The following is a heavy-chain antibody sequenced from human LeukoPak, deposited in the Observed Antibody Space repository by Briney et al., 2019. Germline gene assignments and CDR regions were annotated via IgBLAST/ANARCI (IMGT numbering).Heavy chain of an antibody. V-gene: IGHV1-18*01. CDR1: GYTFTSYG. CDR3: ARDDTIGRYSSGWYGTH. J-gene: IGHJ4*02. D-gene: IGHD6-19*01. Sequence: ASVKVSCKASGYTFTSYGISWVRQAPGQGLEWMGWISAYNGNTNYAQKLQGRVTMTTDTSTSTAYMELRSLRSDDTAVYYCARDDTIGRYSSGWYGTHWGQGTLVTVSS. CDR2: ISAYNGNT.